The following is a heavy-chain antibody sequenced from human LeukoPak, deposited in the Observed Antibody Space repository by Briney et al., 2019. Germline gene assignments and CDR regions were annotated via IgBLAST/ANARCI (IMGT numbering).Heavy chain of an antibody. V-gene: IGHV1-69*06. CDR3: ERDASPYYDFWSGYWMGGFDY. CDR1: GGTFSSYA. D-gene: IGHD3-3*01. CDR2: IIPIFGTA. Sequence: SVKVSCKASGGTFSSYAISWVRQAPGQGLEWMGRIIPIFGTANYAQKFQGRVTITADKSTSTAYMELSSLRSEDTAVYHCERDASPYYDFWSGYWMGGFDYWGQGTLVTVSS. J-gene: IGHJ4*02.